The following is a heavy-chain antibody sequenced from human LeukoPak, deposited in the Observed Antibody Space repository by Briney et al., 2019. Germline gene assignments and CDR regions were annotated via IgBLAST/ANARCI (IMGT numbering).Heavy chain of an antibody. D-gene: IGHD3-10*01. CDR3: ARDGQSYGSGSDVYFDH. J-gene: IGHJ4*02. CDR2: IGYRGGSI. Sequence: PGGSLRLSCAASGITFSNYAMSWVRQAPGKGLEWVSIIGYRGGSIYYAYSVKGRFTISRDNSKNTLSLQMNGLRPEDTAVYYCARDGQSYGSGSDVYFDHWGQGTLVTVSS. V-gene: IGHV3-23*01. CDR1: GITFSNYA.